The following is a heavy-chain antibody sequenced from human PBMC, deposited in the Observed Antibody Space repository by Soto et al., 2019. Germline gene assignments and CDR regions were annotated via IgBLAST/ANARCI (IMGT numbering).Heavy chain of an antibody. Sequence: SETLSLTCTVSGGSISSYYWSWIRQPPGKGLEWIGYIYYSGSTNYNPPLKSRVTISVDTSKNQFSLKLSSVTAADTAVYYCARLGGYSGYGPFDYWGQGTLVTVSS. J-gene: IGHJ4*02. CDR2: IYYSGST. V-gene: IGHV4-59*08. CDR3: ARLGGYSGYGPFDY. D-gene: IGHD5-12*01. CDR1: GGSISSYY.